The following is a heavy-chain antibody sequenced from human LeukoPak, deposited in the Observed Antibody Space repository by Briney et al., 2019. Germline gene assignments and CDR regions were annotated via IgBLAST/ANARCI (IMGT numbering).Heavy chain of an antibody. V-gene: IGHV3-30*18. Sequence: GGSLRLSCAASGFTFSSYGMHWVRQAPGKGLEWVAVISYDGTNKYYADSVKGRFTISRDNAKNSLYLQMNSLRAEDTAVYYCAELGITMIGGVWGKGTTVTISS. CDR2: ISYDGTNK. D-gene: IGHD3-10*02. CDR3: AELGITMIGGV. J-gene: IGHJ6*04. CDR1: GFTFSSYG.